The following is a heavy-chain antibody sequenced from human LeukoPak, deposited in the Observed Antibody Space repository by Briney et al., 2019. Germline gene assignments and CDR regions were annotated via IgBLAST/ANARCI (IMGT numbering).Heavy chain of an antibody. V-gene: IGHV4-4*07. Sequence: SETLSLTCTVSGGSISSFYWSWIRQPAGKGLEWIGRIYSSGSTNYNPSFKSRVTMSVDTSKNQLSLRLSSVTAADTAVYYCAGTTMTTFDYWGQGILDTVSS. CDR2: IYSSGST. CDR1: GGSISSFY. D-gene: IGHD4-17*01. CDR3: AGTTMTTFDY. J-gene: IGHJ4*02.